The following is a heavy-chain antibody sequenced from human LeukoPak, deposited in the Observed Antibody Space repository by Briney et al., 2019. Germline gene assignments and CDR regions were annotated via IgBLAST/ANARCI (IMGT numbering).Heavy chain of an antibody. Sequence: GGSLRLSCAASGFTFSSYGMSWVRQAPGKGLEWVSAISGSGGSTYYADSVKGRFTISRDNSKNTLYLQMNSLRAEDTAVYYCAKDGRPRTYCGGDCDPTGFFDYWGQGTLVTVSS. CDR2: ISGSGGST. J-gene: IGHJ4*02. CDR1: GFTFSSYG. D-gene: IGHD2-21*02. V-gene: IGHV3-23*01. CDR3: AKDGRPRTYCGGDCDPTGFFDY.